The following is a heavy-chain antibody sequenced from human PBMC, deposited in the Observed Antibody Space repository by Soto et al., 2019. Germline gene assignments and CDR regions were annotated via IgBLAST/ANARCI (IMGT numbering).Heavy chain of an antibody. Sequence: SETLSLTCSVSVGSITDFFWSWIRQPPGKALEWIGYIYYTGRTDYNPSLQSRVTISVDPSRTQFSLNLRSVTTADTAVYYCARLGGVAARTFDYWGQGTLVTVSS. D-gene: IGHD6-6*01. J-gene: IGHJ4*01. V-gene: IGHV4-59*01. CDR3: ARLGGVAARTFDY. CDR1: VGSITDFF. CDR2: IYYTGRT.